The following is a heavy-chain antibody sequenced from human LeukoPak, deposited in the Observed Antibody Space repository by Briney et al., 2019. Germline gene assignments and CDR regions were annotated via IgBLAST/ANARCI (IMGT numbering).Heavy chain of an antibody. CDR1: GFTFSRYS. Sequence: PGGSLRLSCAASGFTFSRYSINWVRQAPGRGREWVSSITSSSSYIYYADSVKGRFTISRDNAKNSLYLQMNSLRAEDTAVYYCARTFVVVTAEDAFDIWGQGTMVTVSS. D-gene: IGHD2-21*02. CDR3: ARTFVVVTAEDAFDI. CDR2: ITSSSSYI. V-gene: IGHV3-21*01. J-gene: IGHJ3*02.